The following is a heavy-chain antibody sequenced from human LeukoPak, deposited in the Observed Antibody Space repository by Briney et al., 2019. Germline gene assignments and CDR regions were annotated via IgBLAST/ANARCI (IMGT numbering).Heavy chain of an antibody. V-gene: IGHV4-59*01. CDR2: IHYSGST. J-gene: IGHJ3*02. Sequence: PSETLSLTCSVSGASISSSYWNWIRQPPGKGLEWIGYIHYSGSTSYNPSLKSPVTLSVDTSKNQFSLRLRSVTAADTAVYYCARGQPVTLDAFDIWGQGTKVIVSS. CDR3: ARGQPVTLDAFDI. D-gene: IGHD4-17*01. CDR1: GASISSSY.